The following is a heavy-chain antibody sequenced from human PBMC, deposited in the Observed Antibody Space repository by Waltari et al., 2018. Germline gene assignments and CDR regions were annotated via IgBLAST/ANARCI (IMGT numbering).Heavy chain of an antibody. CDR3: AREGPSYSGFDY. CDR2: ISYDGSKK. Sequence: QVQLVESGGGVVQPGGSLRLSCAASGFTFTNNAMHWVRQAPGKGLEWVAVISYDGSKKYYANSVKGRFTISRDNSKNTLYLQMSSLRAEDTALYYCAREGPSYSGFDYWGQGSLVTVSS. J-gene: IGHJ4*02. D-gene: IGHD2-21*01. V-gene: IGHV3-30-3*01. CDR1: GFTFTNNA.